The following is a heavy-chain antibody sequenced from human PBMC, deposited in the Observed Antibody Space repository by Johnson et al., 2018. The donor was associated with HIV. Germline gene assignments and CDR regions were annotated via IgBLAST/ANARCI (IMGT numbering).Heavy chain of an antibody. D-gene: IGHD6-13*01. CDR3: AKGLGRAAAGTRNAFDI. CDR1: GFTFSSYG. CDR2: IRYDGSNK. V-gene: IGHV3-30*02. J-gene: IGHJ3*02. Sequence: QVQLVESGGGLVQPGGSLRLSCAASGFTFSSYGMHWVRQAPGKGLEWVAFIRYDGSNKYYADSVTGRFTISRDNSKNTLYLQMNSLRAEDTAVYYCAKGLGRAAAGTRNAFDIWGQGTMVTVSS.